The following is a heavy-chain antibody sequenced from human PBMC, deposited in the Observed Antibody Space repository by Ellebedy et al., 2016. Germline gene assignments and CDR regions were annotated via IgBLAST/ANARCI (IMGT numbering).Heavy chain of an antibody. J-gene: IGHJ6*02. V-gene: IGHV4-59*12. D-gene: IGHD4-17*01. CDR1: GGSISSYY. CDR2: IYYSGST. Sequence: SETLSLTCTVSGGSISSYYWSWIRQPPGKGLEWIGYIYYSGSTNYNPSLKSRVTISVDTSKNQFSLKLTSVTAADTALYYCAREGFDYGDYVPGYYYGLDVWGQGTTVTVSS. CDR3: AREGFDYGDYVPGYYYGLDV.